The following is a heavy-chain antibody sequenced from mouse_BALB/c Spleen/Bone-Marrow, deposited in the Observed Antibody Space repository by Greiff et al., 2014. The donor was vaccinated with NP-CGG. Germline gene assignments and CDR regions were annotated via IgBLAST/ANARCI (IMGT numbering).Heavy chain of an antibody. V-gene: IGHV1-62-2*01. CDR3: ARHEERFITTAAWFAY. J-gene: IGHJ3*01. Sequence: QVQLQQSGAELVKPGASVKLSCKASGYTFTEYTIHWVKQRSGQGLEWIGWFYPGSGSIKYNEKFKDKATLTADKSSSTVYMELSRLTSEDSAVHFCARHEERFITTAAWFAYWGQGTLVTVSA. D-gene: IGHD1-2*01. CDR1: GYTFTEYT. CDR2: FYPGSGSI.